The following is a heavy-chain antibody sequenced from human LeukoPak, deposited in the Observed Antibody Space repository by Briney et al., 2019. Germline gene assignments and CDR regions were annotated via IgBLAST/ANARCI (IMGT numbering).Heavy chain of an antibody. CDR3: ARQGGSSSAYYWFDP. CDR1: GFTFSSYA. CDR2: IYYSGST. Sequence: KTGGSLRLSCAASGFTFSSYAMSWIRQPPGKGLEWIGYIYYSGSTNYNPSLKSRVTISVDTSKNQFSLKLNSVTAADTAVYYCARQGGSSSAYYWFDPWGQGTLVTVSS. D-gene: IGHD3-22*01. V-gene: IGHV4-59*08. J-gene: IGHJ5*02.